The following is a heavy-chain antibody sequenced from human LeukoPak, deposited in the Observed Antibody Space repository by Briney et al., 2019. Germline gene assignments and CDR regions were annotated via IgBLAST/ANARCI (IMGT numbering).Heavy chain of an antibody. CDR1: GFTFRSYA. D-gene: IGHD6-13*01. CDR3: ARQATRIAAAGTSIDY. Sequence: GGSLRLSCAASGFTFRSYAMHWVRQAPGKGLEYVSAIRSNGGSTHYANSVKGRFIISRDNSKNTLYLQMGSLRAEDMAVYYCARQATRIAAAGTSIDYWGQGTLVTVSS. V-gene: IGHV3-64*01. J-gene: IGHJ4*02. CDR2: IRSNGGST.